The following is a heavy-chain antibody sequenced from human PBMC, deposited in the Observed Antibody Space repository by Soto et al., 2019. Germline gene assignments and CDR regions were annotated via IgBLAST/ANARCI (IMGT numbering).Heavy chain of an antibody. CDR2: MNPNSGNT. V-gene: IGHV1-8*01. D-gene: IGHD3-22*01. CDR3: ARGQPKFGADYYDSSGPSMDA. CDR1: GYTFTSYD. J-gene: IGHJ6*02. Sequence: ASVKVSCKASGYTFTSYDINWVRQATGQGLEWMGWMNPNSGNTGYAQKFQGRVTMTRNTSISTAYMELSSLRSEDTAVYYCARGQPKFGADYYDSSGPSMDAWGQGTTVTVSS.